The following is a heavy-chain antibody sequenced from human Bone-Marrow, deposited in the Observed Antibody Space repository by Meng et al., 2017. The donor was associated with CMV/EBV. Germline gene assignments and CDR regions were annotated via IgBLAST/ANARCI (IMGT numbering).Heavy chain of an antibody. V-gene: IGHV3-53*01. Sequence: GGSLRLSCAASGFTVSSNYMSWVRQAPGKGLEWVSVIYSGGSTYYADSVKGRFTISRDNSKNTLYLQMNSLRAEDTAVYYCAREARSYTSYYFVYWGQGTLVTVSS. CDR3: AREARSYTSYYFVY. D-gene: IGHD1-26*01. J-gene: IGHJ4*02. CDR2: IYSGGST. CDR1: GFTVSSNY.